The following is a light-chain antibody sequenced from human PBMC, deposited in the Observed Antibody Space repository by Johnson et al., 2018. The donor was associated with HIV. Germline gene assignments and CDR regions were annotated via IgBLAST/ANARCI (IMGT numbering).Light chain of an antibody. Sequence: QLVLTQPPSVSAAPGQKVTISCSGSTSNIGNNYVSWYQQLPGTSPKLLIYENKARPSGIPDRFSGSKSATSATLGITGLQTGDEADYYCGTWDSSLSAEVFGTGTKVTVL. J-gene: IGLJ1*01. CDR1: TSNIGNNY. CDR2: ENK. CDR3: GTWDSSLSAEV. V-gene: IGLV1-51*01.